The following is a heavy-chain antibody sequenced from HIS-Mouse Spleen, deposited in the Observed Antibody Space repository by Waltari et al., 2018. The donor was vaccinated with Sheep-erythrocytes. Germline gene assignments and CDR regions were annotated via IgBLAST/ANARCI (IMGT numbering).Heavy chain of an antibody. D-gene: IGHD3-10*01. J-gene: IGHJ5*02. CDR1: GFTFSSYG. CDR3: AKDGGGNWFDP. Sequence: QVQLVESGGGVVQPGRSLRLSCAASGFTFSSYGMHWVRQAPGKGLEWVAVISYDGINKYYADSVKGRFTISRDNSKNTLYLQMNSLRAEDTAVYYCAKDGGGNWFDPWGQGTLVTVSS. CDR2: ISYDGINK. V-gene: IGHV3-30*18.